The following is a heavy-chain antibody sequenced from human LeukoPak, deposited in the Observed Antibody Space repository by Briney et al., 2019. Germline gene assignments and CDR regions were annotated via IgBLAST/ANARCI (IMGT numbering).Heavy chain of an antibody. CDR1: GGTFSSYA. D-gene: IGHD3-3*01. V-gene: IGHV1-69*13. J-gene: IGHJ4*02. Sequence: GASVKVSCKASGGTFSSYAISWVRQAPGQGLEWMGGITPIFGTANYAQKFQGRVTITADESTSTAYMELSSLRSEDTAVYYCARATYYVGPFDYWGQGTLVTVSS. CDR2: ITPIFGTA. CDR3: ARATYYVGPFDY.